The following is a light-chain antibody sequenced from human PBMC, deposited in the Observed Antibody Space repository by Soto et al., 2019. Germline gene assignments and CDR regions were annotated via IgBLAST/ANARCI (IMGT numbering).Light chain of an antibody. Sequence: EIVLTQSPGTLSLSPGERATLSCRASQSVSSSYLAWYQQKPGQAPRLLIYGASSRATGIPDRFSGSGSGTDFTLTISSLQPEDFATYYCQQSYSTPDTFGQGTRLEIK. CDR2: GAS. CDR3: QQSYSTPDT. CDR1: QSVSSSY. J-gene: IGKJ5*01. V-gene: IGKV3-20*01.